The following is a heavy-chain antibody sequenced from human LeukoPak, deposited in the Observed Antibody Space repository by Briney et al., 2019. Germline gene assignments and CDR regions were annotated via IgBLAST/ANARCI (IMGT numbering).Heavy chain of an antibody. Sequence: SQTLSLTCTVSGGSISSGGYYWSWIRQHPGKGLEWIGYIYYSGSTYYNPSPKSRVTISVDTSKNQFSLKLSSVTAADTAVYYCARVLGGPAGELSLDYWGQGTLVTVSS. CDR3: ARVLGGPAGELSLDY. CDR1: GGSISSGGYY. V-gene: IGHV4-31*03. CDR2: IYYSGST. D-gene: IGHD3-10*01. J-gene: IGHJ4*02.